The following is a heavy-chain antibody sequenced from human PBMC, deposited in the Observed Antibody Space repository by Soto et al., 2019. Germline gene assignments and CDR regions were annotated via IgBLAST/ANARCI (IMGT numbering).Heavy chain of an antibody. J-gene: IGHJ6*02. CDR2: ISGYNGNT. V-gene: IGHV1-18*01. Sequence: GASVKVSCKASGYTFTNYAISWVRQAPGQGLEWMGWISGYNGNTDYAQKLQGRVSMTTDTSTKTAYMELRSLRSDDTAGDYCARERLLVRHYYGMDVWGQGTTVTVSS. CDR1: GYTFTNYA. CDR3: ARERLLVRHYYGMDV. D-gene: IGHD2-8*02.